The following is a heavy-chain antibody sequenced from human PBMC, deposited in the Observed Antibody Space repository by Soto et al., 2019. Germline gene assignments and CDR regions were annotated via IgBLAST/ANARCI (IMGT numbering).Heavy chain of an antibody. CDR3: ARVDTAMGFDY. D-gene: IGHD5-18*01. Sequence: EVQLVESGGGLVQPGGSLRLSCAASGFTLSIYKMNWVRQAPGKGLEWVSYISSSGSTIYYADSVKGRFTISRDNAKNSLYLQMNSLRAEDTAVYYCARVDTAMGFDYWGQGTLVTVSS. CDR1: GFTLSIYK. V-gene: IGHV3-48*03. CDR2: ISSSGSTI. J-gene: IGHJ4*02.